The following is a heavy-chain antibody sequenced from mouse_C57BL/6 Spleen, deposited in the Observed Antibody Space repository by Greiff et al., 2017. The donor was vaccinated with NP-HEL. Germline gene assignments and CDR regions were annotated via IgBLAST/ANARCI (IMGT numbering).Heavy chain of an antibody. D-gene: IGHD2-5*01. Sequence: QVQLQQSGPGLVQPSQSLSITCTVSGFSLTSYGVHWVRQSPGKGLEWLGVIWSGGSTDYNAAFISRLSISKDNSKSQVFFKMNSLQADDTAIYYCARMGYGIYSNYDAYWGQGTLVTVSA. V-gene: IGHV2-2*01. CDR1: GFSLTSYG. CDR2: IWSGGST. J-gene: IGHJ3*01. CDR3: ARMGYGIYSNYDAY.